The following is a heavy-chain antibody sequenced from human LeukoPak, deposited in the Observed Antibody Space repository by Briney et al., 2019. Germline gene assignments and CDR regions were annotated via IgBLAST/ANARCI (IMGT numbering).Heavy chain of an antibody. J-gene: IGHJ6*02. CDR1: GGTFSSYA. V-gene: IGHV1-69*13. D-gene: IGHD3-10*01. Sequence: ASVKVSCKASGGTFSSYAISWVRQAPGQGLEWMGGIIPIFGTANYAQKFQGRVTITADEPTSTAYMELSSLRSEDTAVYYCARDDPYYYGSGSPPDYYYGMDVWGQGTTVTVSS. CDR2: IIPIFGTA. CDR3: ARDDPYYYGSGSPPDYYYGMDV.